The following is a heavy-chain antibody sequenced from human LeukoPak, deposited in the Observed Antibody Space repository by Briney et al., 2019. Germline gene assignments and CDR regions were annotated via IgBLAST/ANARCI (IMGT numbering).Heavy chain of an antibody. J-gene: IGHJ4*02. CDR1: GGPIRGNY. Sequence: SETLSVTCSVSGGPIRGNYWSWIRQPAGKGLEWIGRISNSGSTNYNPSLKSRVTMSVDTAKNQFSLKLSSVTAADTAVYYCARASRGSFYYFDYWGQGTLVTVSS. D-gene: IGHD3-22*01. CDR3: ARASRGSFYYFDY. CDR2: ISNSGST. V-gene: IGHV4-4*07.